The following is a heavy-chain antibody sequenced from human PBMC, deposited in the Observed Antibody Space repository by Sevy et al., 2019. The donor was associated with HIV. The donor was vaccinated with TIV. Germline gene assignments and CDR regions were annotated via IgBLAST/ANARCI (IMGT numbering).Heavy chain of an antibody. CDR1: GFTVNSNY. D-gene: IGHD5-18*01. Sequence: GWSLRLSCAASGFTVNSNYMTWVHQAPGKGLEGVSVIHSDDTTYHADSVKDRFTISRDNFKNTLYLHMSSLRAEDTAVYYCARGKSGYGYALNYWGQGTLVTVSS. CDR2: IHSDDTT. V-gene: IGHV3-66*01. CDR3: ARGKSGYGYALNY. J-gene: IGHJ4*02.